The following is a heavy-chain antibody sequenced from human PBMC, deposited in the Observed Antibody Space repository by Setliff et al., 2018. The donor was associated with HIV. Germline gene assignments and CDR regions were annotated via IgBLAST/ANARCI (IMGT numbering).Heavy chain of an antibody. CDR2: ISAYNGNT. D-gene: IGHD6-13*01. CDR3: ARTQLVRWYFDY. Sequence: AASVKVSCKASGGTFSSYAISWVRQAPGQGLEWMGGISAYNGNTNYAQKLQGRVTMTTDTSTSTAYMELRSLRSDDTAVYYCARTQLVRWYFDYWGQGTLVTVSS. CDR1: GGTFSSYA. V-gene: IGHV1-18*01. J-gene: IGHJ4*02.